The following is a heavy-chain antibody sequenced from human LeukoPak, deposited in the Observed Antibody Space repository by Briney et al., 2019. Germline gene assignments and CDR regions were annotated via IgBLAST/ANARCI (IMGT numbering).Heavy chain of an antibody. CDR2: IYSGGST. J-gene: IGHJ4*02. Sequence: QTGGSLRLSCAASGFNVSTNYMSWVRQAPGKGLEWVSVIYSGGSTYYADSVKGRFTISRDNSKNTLYLQMNSLRAEDTAVYYCATKGRNYDFWSGSSNFDYWGQGTLVTVSS. V-gene: IGHV3-53*01. CDR3: ATKGRNYDFWSGSSNFDY. CDR1: GFNVSTNY. D-gene: IGHD3-3*01.